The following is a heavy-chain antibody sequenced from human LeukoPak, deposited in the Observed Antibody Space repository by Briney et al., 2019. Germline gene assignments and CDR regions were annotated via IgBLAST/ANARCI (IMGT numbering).Heavy chain of an antibody. CDR2: IVGSGVTT. D-gene: IGHD2-15*01. V-gene: IGHV3-23*01. CDR1: GFTFSNYG. Sequence: QSGGSLRLSCVASGFTFSNYGMNWVRQAPGKGLEWVSGIVGSGVTTYYADSVKGRFTISRDNSKNTLYLQMNSLRAEDTAVYYCATSPPRYCSGGSCYSGDYYYYYYMDVWGKGTTVTISS. J-gene: IGHJ6*03. CDR3: ATSPPRYCSGGSCYSGDYYYYYYMDV.